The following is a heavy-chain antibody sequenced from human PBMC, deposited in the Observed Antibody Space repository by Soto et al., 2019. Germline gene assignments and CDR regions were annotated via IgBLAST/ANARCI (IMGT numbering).Heavy chain of an antibody. D-gene: IGHD3-10*01. Sequence: EVQLLESGGGLVQPGGSLRLSCAASGFTFSSYAMSWVRQAPGKGLEWVSAISGSGGSTYYADSVKGRFTISRDNSKNTLYLQMNSLRAEDTAVYCCALHPGVDYYGLFDYWGQGTLVTVSS. CDR2: ISGSGGST. J-gene: IGHJ4*02. V-gene: IGHV3-23*01. CDR3: ALHPGVDYYGLFDY. CDR1: GFTFSSYA.